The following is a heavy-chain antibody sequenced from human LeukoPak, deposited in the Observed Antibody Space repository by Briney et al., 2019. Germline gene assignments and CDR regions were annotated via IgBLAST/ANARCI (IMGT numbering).Heavy chain of an antibody. Sequence: PGGSLRLSCAASGFSFSSYGMHWVRQAPGKGLEWVAVISNDGSNKYYVDSVKGRFTISRDNSKNTLYLQMNSRRAEDTAVYYCAKGATFGGYGGYDHCDYWGQGTLVTVSS. CDR1: GFSFSSYG. CDR2: ISNDGSNK. CDR3: AKGATFGGYGGYDHCDY. D-gene: IGHD5-12*01. J-gene: IGHJ4*02. V-gene: IGHV3-30*18.